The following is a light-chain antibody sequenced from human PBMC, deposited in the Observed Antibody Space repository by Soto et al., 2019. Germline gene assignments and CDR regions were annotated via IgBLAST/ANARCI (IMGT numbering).Light chain of an antibody. V-gene: IGLV1-47*01. CDR2: RNS. CDR3: ASWDDSLSGFVV. Sequence: QSVLTQPTSASGTPGQRVTISCSGSSSNIGSNYVFWYQQLPVTAPKVLMYRNSQRPSGVPDRFSGSKSGTSASLAISGLRSEDEADYYCASWDDSLSGFVVFGGGTKLTV. CDR1: SSNIGSNY. J-gene: IGLJ2*01.